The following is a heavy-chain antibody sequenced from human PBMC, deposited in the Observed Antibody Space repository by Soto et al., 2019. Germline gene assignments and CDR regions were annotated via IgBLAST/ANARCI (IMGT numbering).Heavy chain of an antibody. CDR1: GGTFSSYT. J-gene: IGHJ4*02. D-gene: IGHD4-17*01. CDR3: ARRYGGNSGDF. Sequence: QVQLVQSRAEVKKPGSSVKVSCKASGGTFSSYTISWVRQAPGQGLEWMGRIIPILGIANYAQKFQGRVTITADKSTSTAFMELSCLSTEDTAVYYCARRYGGNSGDFWGQGTLVTVGS. CDR2: IIPILGIA. V-gene: IGHV1-69*02.